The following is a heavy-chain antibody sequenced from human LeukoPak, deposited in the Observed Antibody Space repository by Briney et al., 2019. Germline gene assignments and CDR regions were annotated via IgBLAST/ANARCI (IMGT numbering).Heavy chain of an antibody. CDR3: AKPLSGWHLFDY. Sequence: GGSLRLSCAASGFSFSSFAMNWVRQAPGKGLEWVSSISGSRGTTYYADSVKGRFTISRDNSENTLYLQMNSLRAEDTAIYFCAKPLSGWHLFDYWGQGILVTVSS. D-gene: IGHD6-19*01. CDR2: ISGSRGTT. V-gene: IGHV3-23*01. J-gene: IGHJ4*02. CDR1: GFSFSSFA.